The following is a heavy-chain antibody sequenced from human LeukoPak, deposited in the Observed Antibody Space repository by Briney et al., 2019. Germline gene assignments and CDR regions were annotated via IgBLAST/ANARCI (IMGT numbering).Heavy chain of an antibody. CDR3: ARMGDYCSSTSCYIGAFDI. V-gene: IGHV1-69*13. D-gene: IGHD2-2*02. Sequence: SVKVSCKTSGGTFSRYSIRWVRQAPGQGLEWMGGIIPIFGTANYAQKFQGRVTITADESTSTAYMELSSLRSEDTAVYYCARMGDYCSSTSCYIGAFDIRGQGTMVTVSS. J-gene: IGHJ3*02. CDR2: IIPIFGTA. CDR1: GGTFSRYS.